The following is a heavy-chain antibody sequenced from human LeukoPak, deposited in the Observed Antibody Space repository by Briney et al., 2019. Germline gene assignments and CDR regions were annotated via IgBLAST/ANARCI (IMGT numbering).Heavy chain of an antibody. Sequence: SQTLSLTCTVSGGSISSGDNYWSWIRQPPGKGLEWIGYIYYSGSTYYNPSLKSRVIISVDASKNQFSLKLSSVIAADTAVYYFARYYSGPGRPGNAFDVWGQGTMVTVSS. D-gene: IGHD5-12*01. CDR2: IYYSGST. J-gene: IGHJ3*01. V-gene: IGHV4-30-4*01. CDR1: GGSISSGDNY. CDR3: ARYYSGPGRPGNAFDV.